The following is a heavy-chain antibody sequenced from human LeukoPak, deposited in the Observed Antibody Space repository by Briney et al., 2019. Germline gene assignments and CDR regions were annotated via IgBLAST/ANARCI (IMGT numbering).Heavy chain of an antibody. CDR3: ARVMAARREDLNWFDP. CDR1: GYTFTGYY. Sequence: ASVKVSCKACGYTFTGYYMHWVRQAPGQGLERMGWINPNSGGTNYAQKFQGRVTITRDTSISTAYMELSRLGSDDTAVYYCARVMAARREDLNWFDPWGKGTLVTVSS. V-gene: IGHV1-2*02. D-gene: IGHD6-6*01. J-gene: IGHJ5*02. CDR2: INPNSGGT.